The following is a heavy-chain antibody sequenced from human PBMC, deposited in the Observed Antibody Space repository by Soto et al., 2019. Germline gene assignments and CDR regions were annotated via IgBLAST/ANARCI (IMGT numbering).Heavy chain of an antibody. D-gene: IGHD1-26*01. V-gene: IGHV3-48*03. Sequence: EGQLVESGGGLVQPGRSLRLSCAASGFTFSSYEMNWVRQAPGKGLEWVSYISSSGSTKYYADSVEGRFTISRDNAKNTLYLQMNSLRAEDTAVYYCARDRGYSGRYRTFDYWGQGTLVTVSS. CDR1: GFTFSSYE. J-gene: IGHJ4*02. CDR3: ARDRGYSGRYRTFDY. CDR2: ISSSGSTK.